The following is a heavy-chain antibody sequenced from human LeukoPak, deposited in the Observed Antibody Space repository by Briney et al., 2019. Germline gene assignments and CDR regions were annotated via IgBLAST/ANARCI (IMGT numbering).Heavy chain of an antibody. J-gene: IGHJ5*02. CDR2: VNHSGVT. CDR3: ARGQRLFNWFAP. D-gene: IGHD6-25*01. CDR1: GGSSSGHL. V-gene: IGHV4-34*01. Sequence: SETLSLTCAVSGGSSSGHLWTWLRQSPRKGLEWIGDVNHSGVTRYNPSLRSRLLTFADASKRHFYLNLTSVTAADTALYFCARGQRLFNWFAPWGQGTLVTVSA.